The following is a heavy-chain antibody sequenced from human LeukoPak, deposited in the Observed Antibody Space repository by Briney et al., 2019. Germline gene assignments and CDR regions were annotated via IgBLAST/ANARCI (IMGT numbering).Heavy chain of an antibody. Sequence: GGSQRLSCAASGFTFSSYAMHWVRQAPGKGLEWVAVISYDGSNKYYADSVKGRFTISRDNSKNTLYLQMNSLRAEDTAVYYCAREDGGGGGFDYWGQGTLVTVSS. D-gene: IGHD4-23*01. CDR1: GFTFSSYA. CDR3: AREDGGGGGFDY. CDR2: ISYDGSNK. V-gene: IGHV3-30-3*01. J-gene: IGHJ4*02.